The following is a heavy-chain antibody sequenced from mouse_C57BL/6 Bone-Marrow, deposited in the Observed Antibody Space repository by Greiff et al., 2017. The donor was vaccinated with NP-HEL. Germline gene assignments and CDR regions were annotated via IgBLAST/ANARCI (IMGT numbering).Heavy chain of an antibody. CDR2: INPNNGGT. V-gene: IGHV1-26*01. CDR3: ARSGYYPYYYAMDY. Sequence: EVKLQQSGPELVKPGASVKISCKASGYTFTDYYMNWVKQSHGKSLEWIGDINPNNGGTSYNQKFKGKATLTVDKSSSTAYMELRSLTSEDSAVYYCARSGYYPYYYAMDYWGQGTSVTVSS. CDR1: GYTFTDYY. J-gene: IGHJ4*01. D-gene: IGHD3-1*01.